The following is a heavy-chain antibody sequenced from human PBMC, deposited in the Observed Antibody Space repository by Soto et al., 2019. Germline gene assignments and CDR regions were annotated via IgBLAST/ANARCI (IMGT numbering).Heavy chain of an antibody. J-gene: IGHJ6*02. Sequence: ASVKVSCKASGYTFTSYGISWVRQAPGQGLEWMGWISAYNGNTNYAQKLQGRVTMTTDTSTSTAYMELRSLRSDDTAVYYCARAPPIVVVPAAVGGLYGMDVWGQGTTVPVSS. CDR2: ISAYNGNT. CDR3: ARAPPIVVVPAAVGGLYGMDV. V-gene: IGHV1-18*01. CDR1: GYTFTSYG. D-gene: IGHD2-2*01.